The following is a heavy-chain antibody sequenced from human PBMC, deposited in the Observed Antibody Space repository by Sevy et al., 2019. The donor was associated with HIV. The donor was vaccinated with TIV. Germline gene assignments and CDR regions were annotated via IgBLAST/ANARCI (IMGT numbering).Heavy chain of an antibody. D-gene: IGHD4-17*01. CDR2: IRYDGSTK. CDR1: GFTFSSYS. Sequence: GGSLRLSCAASGFTFSSYSMNWVRQAPGKGLEWVTFIRYDGSTKYYADSVRGRFTISRDNSKRTLYLQMNSLRPADTAVYYCVKGPHPAVTTSYGMDVWGQGTTVTVSS. J-gene: IGHJ6*02. CDR3: VKGPHPAVTTSYGMDV. V-gene: IGHV3-30*02.